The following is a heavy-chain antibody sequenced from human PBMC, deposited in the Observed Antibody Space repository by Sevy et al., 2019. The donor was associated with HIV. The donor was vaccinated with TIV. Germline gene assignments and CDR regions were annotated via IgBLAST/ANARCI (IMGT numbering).Heavy chain of an antibody. V-gene: IGHV3-21*01. J-gene: IGHJ3*02. CDR1: GFTFSSYS. CDR3: ARESIAAAGTGFPFDI. CDR2: ISSSSSYI. D-gene: IGHD6-13*01. Sequence: GGSLRLSCAASGFTFSSYSMNWVRQAPGKGLEWVSAISSSSSYIYYADSVKGRFTISRDNAKNSLYLQMNSLRAEDTAVYYCARESIAAAGTGFPFDIWGQRTMVTVSS.